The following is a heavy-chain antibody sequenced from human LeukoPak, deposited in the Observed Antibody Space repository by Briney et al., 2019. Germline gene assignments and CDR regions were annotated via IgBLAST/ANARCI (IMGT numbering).Heavy chain of an antibody. CDR3: CGIAVAGIY. D-gene: IGHD6-19*01. V-gene: IGHV3-30*02. Sequence: GGSLRLSCAASGFTFSGYGMHWVRQAPGKGLEWVAFIRYDESHKYYIDSVKGRFTISRDNSKNTLYLQMNSLRAEDTAVYYCCGIAVAGIYWGQGTLVTVSS. J-gene: IGHJ4*02. CDR1: GFTFSGYG. CDR2: IRYDESHK.